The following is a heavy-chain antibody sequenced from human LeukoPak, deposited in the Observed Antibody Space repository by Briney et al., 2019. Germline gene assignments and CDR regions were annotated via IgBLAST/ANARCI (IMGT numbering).Heavy chain of an antibody. V-gene: IGHV3-30*02. Sequence: GGSLRLSCAASGFTFSSYGMSWVRQAPGKGLEWVAFVRYDGSKKYYTNSVKGRFTISRDNSKNTLYLQMNSLRAEDTAVYYCARERLGQQLISRKQYYYMDVWGKGTTVTISS. D-gene: IGHD3-16*01. CDR2: VRYDGSKK. CDR3: ARERLGQQLISRKQYYYMDV. J-gene: IGHJ6*03. CDR1: GFTFSSYG.